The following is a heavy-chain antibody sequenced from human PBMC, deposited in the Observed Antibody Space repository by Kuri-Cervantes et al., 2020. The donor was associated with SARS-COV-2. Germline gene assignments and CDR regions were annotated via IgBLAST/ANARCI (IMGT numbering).Heavy chain of an antibody. J-gene: IGHJ5*02. CDR1: GFTVSSNY. Sequence: GESLKISCAASGFTVSSNYMSWVRQAPGKGLEWVSVTYSGGSTYYADSVKGRFTISRDNSKNTLYLQMNSLRAEDTAVYYCARVAKSGWNANNWFDPWGQGTLVTVSS. V-gene: IGHV3-66*01. CDR2: TYSGGST. D-gene: IGHD1-1*01. CDR3: ARVAKSGWNANNWFDP.